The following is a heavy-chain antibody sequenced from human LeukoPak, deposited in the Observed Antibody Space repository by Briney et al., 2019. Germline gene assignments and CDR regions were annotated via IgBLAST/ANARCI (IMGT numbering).Heavy chain of an antibody. V-gene: IGHV1-18*01. J-gene: IGHJ4*02. CDR3: ARDPQMIQLWLFFDY. D-gene: IGHD5-18*01. Sequence: GASVKVSCRASGYTFNSYGITWVRQAPGQGREWMAWSSGTGYNIEYAQKFQDRVTMTTDTSTSTAYMELRSLRSDDTAVYYCARDPQMIQLWLFFDYWGQGTLVTVSS. CDR2: SSGTGYNI. CDR1: GYTFNSYG.